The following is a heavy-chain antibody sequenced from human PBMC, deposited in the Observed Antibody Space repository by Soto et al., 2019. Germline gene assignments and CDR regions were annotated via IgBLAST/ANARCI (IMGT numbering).Heavy chain of an antibody. J-gene: IGHJ4*02. CDR2: IYYSGSA. CDR1: GGSINSGDYY. D-gene: IGHD2-2*01. Sequence: SETLSLTCTVSGGSINSGDYYWSWIRQPPGEGLEWIGYIYYSGSAYYNPSLKSRVTISVDTSKNQFSLKLSSVTAADTAVYYCERIGRTILRPYHFDYWDQGSLVTVSS. CDR3: ERIGRTILRPYHFDY. V-gene: IGHV4-30-4*02.